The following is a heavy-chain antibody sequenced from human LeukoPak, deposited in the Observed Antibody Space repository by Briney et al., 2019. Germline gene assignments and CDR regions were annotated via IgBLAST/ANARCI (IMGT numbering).Heavy chain of an antibody. CDR1: GFTFSSYW. CDR2: IKQDGSEK. CDR3: AKDTSIAAAGTIDY. J-gene: IGHJ4*02. D-gene: IGHD6-13*01. Sequence: GGSLRLSCAASGFTFSSYWMSWVRQAPGKGLEWVANIKQDGSEKYYVDSVKGRFTISRDNAKNSLYLQMNSLRAEDTALYYCAKDTSIAAAGTIDYWGQGTLVTVSS. V-gene: IGHV3-7*03.